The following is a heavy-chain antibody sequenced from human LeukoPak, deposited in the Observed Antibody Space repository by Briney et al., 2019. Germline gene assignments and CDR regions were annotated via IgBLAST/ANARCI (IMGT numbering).Heavy chain of an antibody. CDR2: IGGSGGST. D-gene: IGHD2-15*01. V-gene: IGHV3-23*01. J-gene: IGHJ4*02. Sequence: GGSLRLSCAASGFSFNSYAMTWGRQAPGKGLEWVSAIGGSGGSTDYADSVKGRFTISRDNSKNTLYLQMNSLRAEDTAVYYCAKELVGFDYWGQGTLVTVSS. CDR1: GFSFNSYA. CDR3: AKELVGFDY.